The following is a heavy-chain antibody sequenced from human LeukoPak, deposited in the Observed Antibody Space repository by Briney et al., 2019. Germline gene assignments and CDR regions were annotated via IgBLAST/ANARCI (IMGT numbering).Heavy chain of an antibody. CDR2: IKQDGSEK. Sequence: SGGSLRLSCAASGFTFSGYWMSWVRQAPGKGLEWVANIKQDGSEKYYVDSVKGRFTISRDSAKNSLYLQMNSLRAEDTAVYYCARALLYYYGSGSYLIDYGMDVWGQGTTVTVSS. D-gene: IGHD3-10*01. CDR1: GFTFSGYW. CDR3: ARALLYYYGSGSYLIDYGMDV. J-gene: IGHJ6*02. V-gene: IGHV3-7*01.